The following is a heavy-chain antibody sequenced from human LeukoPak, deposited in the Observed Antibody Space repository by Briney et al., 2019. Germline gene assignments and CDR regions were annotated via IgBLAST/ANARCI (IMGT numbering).Heavy chain of an antibody. CDR3: ARAPLPITIFGVGKAPFDP. Sequence: SQTLSLTCTVSGGSISSGDYYWSWIRQPPGKGLEWIGYIYYSGSTYYNPSLKSRVTISVDTSKNQFSLRLSSVTAADTAVYYCARAPLPITIFGVGKAPFDPWGQGTLVTVSS. CDR2: IYYSGST. J-gene: IGHJ5*02. D-gene: IGHD3-3*01. CDR1: GGSISSGDYY. V-gene: IGHV4-30-4*08.